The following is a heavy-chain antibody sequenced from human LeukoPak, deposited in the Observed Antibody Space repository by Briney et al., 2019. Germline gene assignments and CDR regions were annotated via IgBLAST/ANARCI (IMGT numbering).Heavy chain of an antibody. CDR2: ISSSSSYI. Sequence: GGSLGLSCAASGFTFSSYSMNWVRQAPGKGLEWVSSISSSSSYIYYADSVKGRFTISRDNAKNSLYLQMNSLRAEDTAVYYCARDRLGADYFDYWGQGTLVTVSS. CDR1: GFTFSSYS. CDR3: ARDRLGADYFDY. V-gene: IGHV3-21*01. D-gene: IGHD1-26*01. J-gene: IGHJ4*02.